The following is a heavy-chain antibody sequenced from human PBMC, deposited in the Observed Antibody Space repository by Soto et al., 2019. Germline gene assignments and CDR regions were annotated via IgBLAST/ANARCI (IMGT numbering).Heavy chain of an antibody. D-gene: IGHD2-21*02. CDR3: AREWIDCGGDCYSWFDP. Sequence: PSETLSLTCTVSGGSISSGTYYWSWIRQHPGKGLEWIGYIKNTGSTYHNPSLKSRVTISLDKSKNQFSLRLTSMTAADTAVYYCAREWIDCGGDCYSWFDPWGRGTLVTVSS. CDR1: GGSISSGTYY. CDR2: IKNTGST. V-gene: IGHV4-31*03. J-gene: IGHJ5*02.